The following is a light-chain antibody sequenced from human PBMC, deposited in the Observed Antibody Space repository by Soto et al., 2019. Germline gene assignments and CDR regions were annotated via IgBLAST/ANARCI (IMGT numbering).Light chain of an antibody. J-gene: IGKJ4*01. Sequence: EVVMTQSPATVSVSPGEGVTLSCRASQTISNDLAWYQQKPGQAPRLLIYGASTRATGVPARFSGGGSGTVVTLTINSLQSEDFAFYYCQQNNKWPPVTFGGGTKVEIK. CDR1: QTISND. V-gene: IGKV3-15*01. CDR2: GAS. CDR3: QQNNKWPPVT.